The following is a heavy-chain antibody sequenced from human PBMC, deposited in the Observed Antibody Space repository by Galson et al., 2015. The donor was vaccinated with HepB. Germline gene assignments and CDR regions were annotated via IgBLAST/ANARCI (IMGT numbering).Heavy chain of an antibody. CDR3: AKDLWKPPTITTSYFAY. J-gene: IGHJ4*02. D-gene: IGHD5-24*01. Sequence: SLRLSCAASRFSFSSYGMHWVRQAPGKGLEWVAVISYDGSNEYYADSVKGRFTISRDNSKNTLYLQMNSLRAEDTAVYYCAKDLWKPPTITTSYFAYWAREPWSPSPQ. CDR2: ISYDGSNE. CDR1: RFSFSSYG. V-gene: IGHV3-30*18.